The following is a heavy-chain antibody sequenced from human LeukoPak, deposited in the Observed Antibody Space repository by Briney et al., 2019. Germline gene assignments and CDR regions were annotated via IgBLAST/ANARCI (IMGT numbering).Heavy chain of an antibody. D-gene: IGHD6-13*01. J-gene: IGHJ5*02. V-gene: IGHV3-23*01. CDR2: ISGSGGSK. Sequence: GGSLRLSCAASGFTFSSYAMSCVPQAPGKGVGWVSAISGSGGSKYYADSVKGRFTISRDNSKNTLYLQMNSLRAEDTAVYYCAKDGGSWGVGEWFDPWGQGTLVTVSS. CDR1: GFTFSSYA. CDR3: AKDGGSWGVGEWFDP.